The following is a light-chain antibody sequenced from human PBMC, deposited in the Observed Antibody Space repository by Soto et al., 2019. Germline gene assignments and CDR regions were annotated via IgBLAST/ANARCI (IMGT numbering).Light chain of an antibody. Sequence: QSVLTQPASVSGSPGQSITISCTGTSCDVGAYNYVRWYQQHPGKAPKLMIYEVSNRPSGVSNRFSGSKSGNTASLTISGLQTEDEADYYCSSYTSSSTLYVFGTGTKVTVL. V-gene: IGLV2-14*01. CDR1: SCDVGAYNY. CDR2: EVS. J-gene: IGLJ1*01. CDR3: SSYTSSSTLYV.